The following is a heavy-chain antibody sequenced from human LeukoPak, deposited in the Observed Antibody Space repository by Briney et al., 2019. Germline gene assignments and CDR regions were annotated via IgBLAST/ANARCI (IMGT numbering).Heavy chain of an antibody. CDR3: ARYEVIVGATPYDY. D-gene: IGHD1-26*01. CDR1: GYTFTGYY. J-gene: IGHJ4*02. CDR2: INPNSGGT. V-gene: IGHV1-2*02. Sequence: ASVKVSCKASGYTFTGYYMHWVRQAPGQGLEWMGWINPNSGGTNYAQKFQGRVTMTRDTSISTAYMELSRLRSDDTAVYYCARYEVIVGATPYDYWGQGTLVTVSS.